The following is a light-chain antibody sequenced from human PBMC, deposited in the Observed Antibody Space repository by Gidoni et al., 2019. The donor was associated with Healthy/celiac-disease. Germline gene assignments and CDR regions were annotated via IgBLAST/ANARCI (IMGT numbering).Light chain of an antibody. CDR1: QSISIW. CDR2: KAS. J-gene: IGKJ2*01. CDR3: QHYNSYSYT. V-gene: IGKV1-5*03. Sequence: DIQMTQSPSTLSASVRDRVTSTCRASQSISIWLAWYQQRPGKAPKLQIYKASSLESGVSSRFSGSGSGTEFTLTISSLQPDDFATYYCQHYNSYSYTFGQGTKLEIK.